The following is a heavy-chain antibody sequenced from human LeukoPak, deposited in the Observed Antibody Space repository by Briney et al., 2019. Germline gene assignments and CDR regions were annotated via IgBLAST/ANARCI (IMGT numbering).Heavy chain of an antibody. CDR2: INWDGSST. Sequence: GGSLRLSCAASGFTFDDYAMHWVRQAPGKGLEWVSLINWDGSSTYYADSVKGRFTISRDNSKNSLYLQMNSLRAEDTALYYCAKTGSSWAHFDYWGQGTLVTVPS. CDR1: GFTFDDYA. V-gene: IGHV3-43D*04. J-gene: IGHJ4*02. D-gene: IGHD6-13*01. CDR3: AKTGSSWAHFDY.